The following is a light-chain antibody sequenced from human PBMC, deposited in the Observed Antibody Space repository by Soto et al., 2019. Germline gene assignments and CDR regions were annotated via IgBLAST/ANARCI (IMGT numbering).Light chain of an antibody. Sequence: EIVMTQSPATLSVSPGERATLSCRASQSVSSRLVWYQQKPGQAPRLLIYSASTRATGIPARFSGSGSGTEFTLTINSLQSEDFAVYYCQQYDNWPPYTFGQGTKLEIK. J-gene: IGKJ2*01. CDR1: QSVSSR. CDR2: SAS. CDR3: QQYDNWPPYT. V-gene: IGKV3-15*01.